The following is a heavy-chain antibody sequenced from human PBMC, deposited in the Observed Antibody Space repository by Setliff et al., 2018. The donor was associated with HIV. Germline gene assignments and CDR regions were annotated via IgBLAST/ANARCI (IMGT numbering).Heavy chain of an antibody. J-gene: IGHJ1*01. V-gene: IGHV4-61*09. CDR3: VRHAYCGGDCDYPRYFHR. CDR1: GGSISGRDYY. Sequence: TLSLTCTVSGGSISGRDYYWSWIRQPAGKGLQWIGHISTSGGAHYNPSLESRVTISIDTSKNQFSLKLTSVTAADAAVYYCVRHAYCGGDCDYPRYFHRWGQGTLVTVSS. CDR2: ISTSGGA. D-gene: IGHD2-21*01.